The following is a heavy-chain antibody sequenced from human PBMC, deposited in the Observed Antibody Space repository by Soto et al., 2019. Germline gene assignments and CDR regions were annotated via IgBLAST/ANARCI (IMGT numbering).Heavy chain of an antibody. J-gene: IGHJ4*02. CDR1: GFTFSSYA. CDR3: AKGPSYYDFWSGYSTDFDY. CDR2: ISGSGGST. D-gene: IGHD3-3*01. Sequence: PGGSLRLSCAASGFTFSSYAMSWGRQAPGKGLEWVSAISGSGGSTYYAASVKGRFTISRDNSKNTVYLQMNSLRAEDTAVYYCAKGPSYYDFWSGYSTDFDYWGQGTLVTVSS. V-gene: IGHV3-23*01.